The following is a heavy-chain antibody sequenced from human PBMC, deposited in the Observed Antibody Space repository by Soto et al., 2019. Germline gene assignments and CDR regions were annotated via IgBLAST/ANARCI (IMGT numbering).Heavy chain of an antibody. J-gene: IGHJ6*02. V-gene: IGHV3-74*01. CDR2: INSDGSST. CDR3: ARVGLYDFWSRCYYYYYGMDV. D-gene: IGHD3-3*01. Sequence: GGSLRLSCAASGFTFSSYWMHWVRQAPGKGLVWVSRINSDGSSTSYADSVKGRFTISRDNAKNTLYLQMNSLRAEDTAVYYCARVGLYDFWSRCYYYYYGMDVWGQGTTVTVSS. CDR1: GFTFSSYW.